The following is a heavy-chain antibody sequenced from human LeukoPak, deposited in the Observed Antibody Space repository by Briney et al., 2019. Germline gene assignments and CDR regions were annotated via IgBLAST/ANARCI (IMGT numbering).Heavy chain of an antibody. CDR1: GGSISSYY. J-gene: IGHJ6*02. D-gene: IGHD4-4*01. V-gene: IGHV4-59*08. Sequence: SETLSLTCTVSGGSISSYYWSWIRQPPGKGLEWIGYIYYSGSTDYNPSLKSRLTISIDTSKEQFSLKLSSVTAADTAVYYCARQTEDSHYYYGMDVWGQGTTVTVSS. CDR3: ARQTEDSHYYYGMDV. CDR2: IYYSGST.